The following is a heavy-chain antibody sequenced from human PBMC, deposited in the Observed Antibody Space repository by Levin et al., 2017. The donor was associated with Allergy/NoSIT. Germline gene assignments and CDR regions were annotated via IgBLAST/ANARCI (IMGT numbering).Heavy chain of an antibody. CDR2: IYPGDSDT. D-gene: IGHD2-2*01. J-gene: IGHJ6*02. Sequence: GGSLRLSCKGSGYSFTSYWIGWVRQMPGKGLEWMGIIYPGDSDTRYSPSFQGQVTISADKSIGTAYLQWSSLKASDTAMYYCARQYCSSTSCHGYYYGMDVWGQGTTVTVSS. V-gene: IGHV5-51*01. CDR3: ARQYCSSTSCHGYYYGMDV. CDR1: GYSFTSYW.